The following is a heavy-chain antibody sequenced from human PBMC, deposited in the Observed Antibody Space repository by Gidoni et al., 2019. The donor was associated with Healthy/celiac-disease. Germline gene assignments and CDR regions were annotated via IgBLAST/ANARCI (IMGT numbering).Heavy chain of an antibody. CDR2: ISGSGGST. Sequence: EVQLLDSGGGLVQPGGSLRLSCAASGFTFSRYAMSWVRQAPGKGRGWVAAISGSGGSTYYADSVKGRFTISRDNSKNTLYLQMNSLRAEDTAVYYCAKDQRRWYLPPKFDYWGQGTLVTVSS. V-gene: IGHV3-23*01. D-gene: IGHD2-15*01. CDR3: AKDQRRWYLPPKFDY. J-gene: IGHJ4*02. CDR1: GFTFSRYA.